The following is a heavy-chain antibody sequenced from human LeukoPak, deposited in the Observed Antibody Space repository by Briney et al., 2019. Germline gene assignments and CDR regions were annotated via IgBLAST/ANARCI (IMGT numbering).Heavy chain of an antibody. Sequence: PGGSLRLSCAASGFSFSSSGMHWVRQAPGKGLEWVGFIQYDGNNKHYADSVKGRFTISRANSKNTIYLQMNSLRAEDTPVYYLGKESTFTGDYWGQGTLVTVSS. CDR3: GKESTFTGDY. J-gene: IGHJ4*02. V-gene: IGHV3-30*02. CDR2: IQYDGNNK. D-gene: IGHD1-1*01. CDR1: GFSFSSSG.